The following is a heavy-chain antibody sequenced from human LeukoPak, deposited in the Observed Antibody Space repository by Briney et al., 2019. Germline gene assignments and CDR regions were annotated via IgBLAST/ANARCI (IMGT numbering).Heavy chain of an antibody. V-gene: IGHV3-23*01. J-gene: IGHJ5*02. CDR3: MGYNRFDP. D-gene: IGHD3-16*01. Sequence: GGSLRLSCAVSGFTFSNHAMSWVRQAPGKGLEWVSTISGSGGSTYYADSVKGRFTISRDNSKNTLYLQMNSLRAEDTAVYHCMGYNRFDPWGQGTLVTVSS. CDR1: GFTFSNHA. CDR2: ISGSGGST.